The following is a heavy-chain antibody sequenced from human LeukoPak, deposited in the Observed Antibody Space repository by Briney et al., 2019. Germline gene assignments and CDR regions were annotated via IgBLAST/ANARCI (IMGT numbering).Heavy chain of an antibody. CDR1: GYSFTSYW. Sequence: PGESLKISCKGSGYSFTSYWISWVRQIPGKGLEWMGRIDPSDSYTNYSPSFQGHVTISADKSINTAYLQWRSLKASDTAMFYCARHGPYYYDSSGSYYFDSWGQGTLVTVSS. D-gene: IGHD3-22*01. CDR3: ARHGPYYYDSSGSYYFDS. V-gene: IGHV5-10-1*01. CDR2: IDPSDSYT. J-gene: IGHJ4*02.